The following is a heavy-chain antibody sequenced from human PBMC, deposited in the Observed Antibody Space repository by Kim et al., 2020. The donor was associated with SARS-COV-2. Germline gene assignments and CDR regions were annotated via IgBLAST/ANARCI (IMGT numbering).Heavy chain of an antibody. CDR1: GGSFSGYY. J-gene: IGHJ4*01. CDR2: INHSGST. D-gene: IGHD3-10*01. CDR3: ARGRYYYGSGSDYRAFDY. V-gene: IGHV4-34*01. Sequence: SETLSLTCAVYGGSFSGYYWSWIRQPPGKGLEWIGEINHSGSTNYNPSLKSRVTISVDTSKNQFSLKLSSVTAADTAVYYCARGRYYYGSGSDYRAFDY.